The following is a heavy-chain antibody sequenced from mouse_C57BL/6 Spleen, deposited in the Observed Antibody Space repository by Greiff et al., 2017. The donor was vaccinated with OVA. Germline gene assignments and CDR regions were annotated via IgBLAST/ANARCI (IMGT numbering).Heavy chain of an antibody. V-gene: IGHV5-4*01. CDR1: GFTFSSYA. Sequence: DVKLVESGGGLVKPGGSLKLSCAASGFTFSSYAMSWVRQTPEKRLEWVATISDGGSYTYYPDNVKGRFTISRDNAKNNLYLQMSHLKSEDTAMYYCTRDNYGNSSYFDYWGQGTTLTVSS. CDR3: TRDNYGNSSYFDY. J-gene: IGHJ2*01. D-gene: IGHD1-1*01. CDR2: ISDGGSYT.